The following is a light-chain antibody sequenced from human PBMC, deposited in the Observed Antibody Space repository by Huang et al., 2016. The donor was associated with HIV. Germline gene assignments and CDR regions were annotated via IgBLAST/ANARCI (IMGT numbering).Light chain of an antibody. J-gene: IGKJ4*01. CDR1: QSVSSSY. Sequence: IVLTQSPGTLSLSPGERATLSCRASQSVSSSYLAWYQQKPGQAPRLLIYGTSSRATGIPDRFSGSGSRTDFTLTISRLQPEDFAVYYCQQYGSSPRTFGGGTQVEIK. V-gene: IGKV3-20*01. CDR2: GTS. CDR3: QQYGSSPRT.